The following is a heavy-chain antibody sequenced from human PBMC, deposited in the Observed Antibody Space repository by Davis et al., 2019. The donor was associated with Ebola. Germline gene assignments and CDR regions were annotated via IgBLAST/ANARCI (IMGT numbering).Heavy chain of an antibody. D-gene: IGHD3-10*01. CDR1: GFTFSDYY. V-gene: IGHV3-11*01. CDR3: AIDRITIVRGLSLGFDP. J-gene: IGHJ5*02. Sequence: GESLKISCSASGFTFSDYYMSWIRQAPGKGLEWVSCISSSGSIIYYADSVKGRFTISRDNAKNSLYLQMNSLRAEDTAVYYCAIDRITIVRGLSLGFDPWGQGTLVTVSS. CDR2: ISSSGSII.